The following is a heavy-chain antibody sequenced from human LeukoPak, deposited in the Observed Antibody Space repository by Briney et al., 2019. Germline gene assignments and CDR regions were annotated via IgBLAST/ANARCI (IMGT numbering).Heavy chain of an antibody. D-gene: IGHD3-22*01. Sequence: GASVKVSCKASGYTFTGYYMHWVRQAPGQGLEWMGWINPNSGGTNYAQKFQGRVTTTRDTSISTAYMELSRLRSDDTAVYYCAREPPYYYDSHGYYGDYWGQGTLVAVSS. J-gene: IGHJ4*02. CDR3: AREPPYYYDSHGYYGDY. V-gene: IGHV1-2*02. CDR1: GYTFTGYY. CDR2: INPNSGGT.